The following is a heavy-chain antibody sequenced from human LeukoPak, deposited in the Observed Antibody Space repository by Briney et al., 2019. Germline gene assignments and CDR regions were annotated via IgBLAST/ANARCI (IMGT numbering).Heavy chain of an antibody. J-gene: IGHJ4*02. CDR3: ARDAHKFYDSSGYSPTVFDY. Sequence: ASVKASCKASGYTFTSYGISWVRQAPGQGLEWMGWISAYNGNTNYAQKLQGRVTMTTDTSTGTAYMELRSLRSDDTAVYYCARDAHKFYDSSGYSPTVFDYWGQGTLVTVSS. CDR1: GYTFTSYG. D-gene: IGHD3-22*01. V-gene: IGHV1-18*01. CDR2: ISAYNGNT.